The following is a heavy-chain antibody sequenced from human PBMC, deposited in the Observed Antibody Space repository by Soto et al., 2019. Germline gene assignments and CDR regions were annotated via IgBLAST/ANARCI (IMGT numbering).Heavy chain of an antibody. CDR2: ISSNGGTT. CDR1: GFTFSTYA. V-gene: IGHV3-64*01. J-gene: IGHJ4*02. D-gene: IGHD5-18*01. Sequence: GGSLRLSCAASGFTFSTYAMQWIRQAPGKGLEFVSSISSNGGTTNYAYSVKGRFTISRDNSRDTLYLQMGSLRPEDMAVYYCARDGRAMNDYWGQGTLVTVSS. CDR3: ARDGRAMNDY.